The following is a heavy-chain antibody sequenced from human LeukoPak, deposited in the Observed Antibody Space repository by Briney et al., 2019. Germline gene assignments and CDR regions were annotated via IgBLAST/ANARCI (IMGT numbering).Heavy chain of an antibody. V-gene: IGHV3-30*02. CDR2: IRYDGSNK. CDR1: GFTFSSYG. J-gene: IGHJ4*02. Sequence: GGSLRLSCAASGFTFSSYGMVRQAPGKGLEWVAFIRYDGSNKNYADSVKGRFTISRDNSKNTLYLQMNSLRAEDTAVYYCATRGTYYYDNSGYWGFDYWGQGTLVTVSS. CDR3: ATRGTYYYDNSGYWGFDY. D-gene: IGHD3-22*01.